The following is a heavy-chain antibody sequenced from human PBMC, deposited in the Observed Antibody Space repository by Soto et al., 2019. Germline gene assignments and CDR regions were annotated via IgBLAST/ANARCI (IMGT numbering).Heavy chain of an antibody. J-gene: IGHJ4*02. D-gene: IGHD2-2*01. V-gene: IGHV3-9*01. Sequence: EVQLVESGGGLVQPGRSLRLSCAASGFTFDDYAMHWVRQAPGKGLEWVSGISWNSGSIGYADSVKGRFTISRDNAKNSLYLQMNSLRAEDTALYYCAKDFHKYQLLPFDYWGQGTLVTVSS. CDR1: GFTFDDYA. CDR2: ISWNSGSI. CDR3: AKDFHKYQLLPFDY.